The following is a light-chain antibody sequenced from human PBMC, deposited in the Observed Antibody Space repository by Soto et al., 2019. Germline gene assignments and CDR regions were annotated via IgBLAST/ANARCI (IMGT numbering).Light chain of an antibody. Sequence: QSVLTQPPSVCGAPGQRVTISCTGTSSNIGAGYDVHWYQQFPGTVPKLLLYGKNNRPSGVPARFSGSKSGISASLAITGLQAEDEADYYCQSFDSRLNGYVFGTGTKVTAL. CDR1: SSNIGAGYD. J-gene: IGLJ1*01. CDR3: QSFDSRLNGYV. CDR2: GKN. V-gene: IGLV1-40*01.